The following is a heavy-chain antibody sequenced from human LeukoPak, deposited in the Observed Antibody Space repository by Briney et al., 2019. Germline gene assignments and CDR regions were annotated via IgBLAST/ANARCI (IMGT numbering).Heavy chain of an antibody. CDR1: GASVSSDGFW. CDR3: ARIGGVFHH. D-gene: IGHD3-10*01. Sequence: NPSETLSVTCAVSGASVSSDGFWWNWVRQPPGKGLEWIGQIGYSGTSNYKPSLKSRLTISTDASKNHFSLRLTSVTPADTAVYYCARIGGVFHHWGQGTLVTVSS. J-gene: IGHJ1*01. CDR2: IGYSGTS. V-gene: IGHV4-61*03.